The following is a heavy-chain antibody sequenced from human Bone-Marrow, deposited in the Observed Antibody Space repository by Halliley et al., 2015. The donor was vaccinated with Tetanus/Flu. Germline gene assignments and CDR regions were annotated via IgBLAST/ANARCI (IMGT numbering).Heavy chain of an antibody. Sequence: VSVFGKNGDTIYYADSVEGRFTVSRGNSQNSLSLQMRCLRPEDTAMYYCVKGAGFSISSEFDYWGQGTLVTVS. J-gene: IGHJ4*02. CDR2: FGKNGDTI. V-gene: IGHV3-64*02. D-gene: IGHD6-6*01. CDR3: VKGAGFSISSEFDY.